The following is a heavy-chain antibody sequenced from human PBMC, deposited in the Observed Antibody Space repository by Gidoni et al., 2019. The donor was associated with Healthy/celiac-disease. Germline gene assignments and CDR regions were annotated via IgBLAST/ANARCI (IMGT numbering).Heavy chain of an antibody. CDR2: ISSSGSTI. Sequence: EVQLVESGGGLVQPGGSLRLSCAASGFTFSSYEMNWVRQAPGKGLEWVSYISSSGSTIYYADSVKGRFTISRDNAKNSLYLQMNSLRAEDTAVYYCARDGGQQLVSTKPYYYYYGMDVWGQGTTVTVSS. CDR1: GFTFSSYE. J-gene: IGHJ6*02. CDR3: ARDGGQQLVSTKPYYYYYGMDV. D-gene: IGHD6-13*01. V-gene: IGHV3-48*03.